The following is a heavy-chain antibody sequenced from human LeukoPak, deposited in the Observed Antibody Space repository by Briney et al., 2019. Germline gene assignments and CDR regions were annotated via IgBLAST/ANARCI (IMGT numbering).Heavy chain of an antibody. CDR3: ARDSLTTPTHH. CDR2: INPDSGDT. V-gene: IGHV1-2*06. D-gene: IGHD4-11*01. CDR1: GYTFTGYY. J-gene: IGHJ1*01. Sequence: ASVKVSCKASGYTFTGYYIHWLRQAPGQGLEWMGRINPDSGDTDYAQKFQGRVTMTSDTSISTAYMELSRLRSDDTAVYYCARDSLTTPTHHWGQGTLVSVSS.